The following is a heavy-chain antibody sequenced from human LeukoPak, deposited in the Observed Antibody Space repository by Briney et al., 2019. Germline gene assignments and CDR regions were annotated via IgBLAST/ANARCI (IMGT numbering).Heavy chain of an antibody. CDR1: GGSISSYY. V-gene: IGHV4-38-2*02. J-gene: IGHJ5*02. Sequence: SETLSLTCTVSGGSISSYYWSWIRQPPGKGLEWIGSIYHSGSTYYNPSLKSRVTISVDTSKNQFSLKLSSVTAADTAVYYCARDWGKFDWLTNWFDPWGQGTLVTVSS. CDR3: ARDWGKFDWLTNWFDP. D-gene: IGHD3-9*01. CDR2: IYHSGST.